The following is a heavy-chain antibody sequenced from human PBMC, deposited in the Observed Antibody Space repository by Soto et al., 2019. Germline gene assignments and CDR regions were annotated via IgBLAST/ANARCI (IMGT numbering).Heavy chain of an antibody. D-gene: IGHD6-19*01. J-gene: IGHJ4*02. V-gene: IGHV4-59*01. CDR1: GGSISGSY. Sequence: TETLSLTCSVSGGSISGSYWSWIRQSPGKGLEWLGYVYYTGSTNYSPSLRSRVSISVDTSKNEFSLRLSSVTAADTAVYFCARSVAVPGAHIDYWGQGTQVTVSS. CDR3: ARSVAVPGAHIDY. CDR2: VYYTGST.